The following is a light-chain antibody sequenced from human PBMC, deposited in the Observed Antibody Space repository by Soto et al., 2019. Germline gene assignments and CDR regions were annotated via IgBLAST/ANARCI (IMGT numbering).Light chain of an antibody. CDR2: DNN. J-gene: IGLJ2*01. V-gene: IGLV1-51*01. Sequence: QAVVTQPPSVSAAPGQKVTISCSGRNSNIGNNFVAWYQQIPGTAPKLLIYDNNKRPSGIPDRFSGSKSGASDTLAVTGLQTGDEADYYCGTWDSSLSAGVFGGGTKLTVL. CDR3: GTWDSSLSAGV. CDR1: NSNIGNNF.